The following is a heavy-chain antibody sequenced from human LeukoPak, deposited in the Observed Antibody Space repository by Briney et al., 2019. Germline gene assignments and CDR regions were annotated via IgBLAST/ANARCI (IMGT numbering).Heavy chain of an antibody. CDR2: IYCSGST. V-gene: IGHV4-30-4*01. CDR1: GGSISSGDYY. D-gene: IGHD2-8*02. Sequence: SQTLSLTCTVSGGSISSGDYYWSWIRQPPGKGLEWIGYIYCSGSTYYNPSLKSRVTISVDTSKNQFSLKLSSVTAADTAVYYCARGTKSSRVTVLTSFWYFDLWGRGTLVTVSS. J-gene: IGHJ2*01. CDR3: ARGTKSSRVTVLTSFWYFDL.